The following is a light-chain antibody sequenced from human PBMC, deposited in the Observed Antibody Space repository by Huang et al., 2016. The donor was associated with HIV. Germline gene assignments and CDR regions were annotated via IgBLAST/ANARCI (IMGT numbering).Light chain of an antibody. CDR3: QQYNNWPGT. CDR1: QSFSNN. Sequence: EIVMTQSPATLSVSPGERATLSCWASQSFSNNLAWYQQKPGQAPRLLIYGASTRATGIPARLSGSGSGTEFTLTISSLQSEDFAVYYCQQYNNWPGTFGQGTKVEIK. CDR2: GAS. V-gene: IGKV3-15*01. J-gene: IGKJ1*01.